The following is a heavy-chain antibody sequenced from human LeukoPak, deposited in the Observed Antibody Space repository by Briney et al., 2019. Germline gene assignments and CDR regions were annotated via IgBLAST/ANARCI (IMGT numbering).Heavy chain of an antibody. Sequence: GGSLRLSCAASGFTFSDYYMSWIRQAPGKGLEWVPYISSSGSTIYYADSVKGRFTISRDNAKNSLYLQMNSLRAEDTAVYYCARASNHDAFDIWGQGTMVTVSP. V-gene: IGHV3-11*01. J-gene: IGHJ3*02. CDR2: ISSSGSTI. D-gene: IGHD1-14*01. CDR3: ARASNHDAFDI. CDR1: GFTFSDYY.